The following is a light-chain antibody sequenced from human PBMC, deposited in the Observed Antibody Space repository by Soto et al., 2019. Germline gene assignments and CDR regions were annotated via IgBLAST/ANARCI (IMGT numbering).Light chain of an antibody. Sequence: EIVLTQSPGTLSLSPGERATLSCRASQSVSSSYLAWYQQKPGQAPRLLIYVASSRATGIPDRFSGSGSGTEFTLTIRRLAPEDFALYYCQQYGSSRTFGQVTKVEIK. J-gene: IGKJ1*01. CDR1: QSVSSSY. CDR2: VAS. V-gene: IGKV3-20*01. CDR3: QQYGSSRT.